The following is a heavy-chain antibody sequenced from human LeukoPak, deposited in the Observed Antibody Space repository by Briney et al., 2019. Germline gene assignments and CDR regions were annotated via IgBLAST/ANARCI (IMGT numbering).Heavy chain of an antibody. J-gene: IGHJ4*02. CDR1: GFTFSSYA. D-gene: IGHD6-19*01. CDR2: TSSSGGSA. CDR3: AKNLYSSFVADYDY. V-gene: IGHV3-23*01. Sequence: PGGSLRLSCAASGFTFSSYAMSWVRQAPGKGLEWVSVTSSSGGSAYYADTVKGRFTISRDNSKNTLYVQMNSLRAEDTAVYYCAKNLYSSFVADYDYWGQGTLVTVSS.